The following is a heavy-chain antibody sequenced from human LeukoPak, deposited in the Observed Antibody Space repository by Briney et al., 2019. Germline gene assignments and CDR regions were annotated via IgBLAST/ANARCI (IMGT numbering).Heavy chain of an antibody. V-gene: IGHV3-23*01. D-gene: IGHD3-22*01. Sequence: PGGSLRLSCAASGFTFSSYGMSWVRQAPGKGLEWVSAISGSGGSTYYADSVKGRFTISRDNSKNTLYLQMNSLRAEDTAVYYCAKDKLLGSGYYYVVRYFDYWGQGTLVTVSS. CDR3: AKDKLLGSGYYYVVRYFDY. CDR1: GFTFSSYG. CDR2: ISGSGGST. J-gene: IGHJ4*02.